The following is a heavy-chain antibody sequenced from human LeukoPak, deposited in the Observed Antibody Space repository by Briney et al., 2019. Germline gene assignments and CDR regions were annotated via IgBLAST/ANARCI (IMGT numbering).Heavy chain of an antibody. V-gene: IGHV1-46*01. Sequence: ASVKVSCKAYGYPFSTYWLHWVRQAPGQGLEWMGFVNPNDGARIYAQKFQGRITMTRDTSTNTVFMELSSLRSEDTAVYYCVRGLYYYDRSTYDDFDYWGQGTLVTVSS. J-gene: IGHJ4*02. CDR3: VRGLYYYDRSTYDDFDY. D-gene: IGHD3-22*01. CDR1: GYPFSTYW. CDR2: VNPNDGAR.